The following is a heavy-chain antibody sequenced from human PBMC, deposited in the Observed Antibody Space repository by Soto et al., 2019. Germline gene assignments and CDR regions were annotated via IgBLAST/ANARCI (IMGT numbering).Heavy chain of an antibody. CDR2: ITGSGDYT. D-gene: IGHD4-17*01. CDR1: GFTFIRYA. J-gene: IGHJ3*01. CDR3: GKDPNGDDFGAFYF. Sequence: EVQMLESGGGLVQPGGSLRLSCAASGFTFIRYALTWVRQAPGKGLEWVSSITGSGDYTRYTDSVKGRFTITRDNAKNPLFLQMKSLRADDTAIYYCGKDPNGDDFGAFYFWGQGTMVTVSS. V-gene: IGHV3-23*01.